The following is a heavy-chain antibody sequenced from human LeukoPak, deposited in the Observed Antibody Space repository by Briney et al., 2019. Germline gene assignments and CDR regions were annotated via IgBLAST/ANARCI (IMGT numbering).Heavy chain of an antibody. CDR3: ARGGRRVRLIAAVYTAWFDP. Sequence: SETLSLTCSVSGGSISIYYWSWIRQPPGKGLEWIGYVYNSGSTDYNPSLKSRVTMSVDTSKNQFSLKLSSVTAADTAVYYCARGGRRVRLIAAVYTAWFDPWGQGTLVTVSS. V-gene: IGHV4-59*12. CDR2: VYNSGST. J-gene: IGHJ5*02. D-gene: IGHD6-13*01. CDR1: GGSISIYY.